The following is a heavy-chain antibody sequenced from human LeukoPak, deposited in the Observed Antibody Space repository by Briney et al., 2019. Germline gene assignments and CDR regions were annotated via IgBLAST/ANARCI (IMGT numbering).Heavy chain of an antibody. D-gene: IGHD5-24*01. CDR3: ARSSRGDGYNSALY. V-gene: IGHV4-31*03. CDR1: GGPISSGGYY. Sequence: SETLSLTCTVSGGPISSGGYYWSWIRQHPGKGLEWIGYIYYSGSTYYNPSLKSRVTISVDTSKNQFSLKLSSMTAADTAVCYCARSSRGDGYNSALYWGQGTLVTVSS. J-gene: IGHJ4*02. CDR2: IYYSGST.